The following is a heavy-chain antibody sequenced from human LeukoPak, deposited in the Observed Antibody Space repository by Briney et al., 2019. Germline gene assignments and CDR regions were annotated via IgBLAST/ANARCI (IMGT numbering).Heavy chain of an antibody. D-gene: IGHD6-19*01. V-gene: IGHV6-1*01. CDR3: ARGAQPGIAVALGRDWFDP. J-gene: IGHJ5*02. CDR2: TYYRSKWYN. CDR1: GDSVSSNSAA. Sequence: TSQTLSLTCAISGDSVSSNSAAWNWIRQSPSRGLEWLGRTYYRSKWYNDYAVSVKSRITINPDTSKNQFSLQLNSVTPEDTAVYYCARGAQPGIAVALGRDWFDPWGQGTLVTVSS.